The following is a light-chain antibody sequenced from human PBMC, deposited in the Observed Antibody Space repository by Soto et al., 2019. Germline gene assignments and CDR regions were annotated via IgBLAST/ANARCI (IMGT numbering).Light chain of an antibody. CDR1: RGIRHY. V-gene: IGKV1-27*01. CDR3: QEYNNAPFI. J-gene: IGKJ4*01. CDR2: AAS. Sequence: DIQMTQSPSSLSASVGDRVTITCRASRGIRHYLAWYQQRPGRVPKLLIYAASTLQSGVPSRFRGSGSWTDFTLTISHLQPEDVATYYCQEYNNAPFICGGGTKVDI.